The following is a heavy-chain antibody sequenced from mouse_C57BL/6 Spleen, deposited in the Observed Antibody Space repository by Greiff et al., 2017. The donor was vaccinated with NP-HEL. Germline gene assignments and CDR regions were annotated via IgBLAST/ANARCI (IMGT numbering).Heavy chain of an antibody. J-gene: IGHJ4*01. CDR1: GFTFSDYG. V-gene: IGHV5-17*01. D-gene: IGHD1-1*01. Sequence: EVKLVESGGGLVKPGGSLKLSCAASGFTFSDYGMHWVRQAPEKGLEWVAYISSGSSTIYYADTVKGRFTISRDNAKNTLFMQMTSLSSEDTAMYYWASRYYYVSSSYAMDDWGQGASVTVAS. CDR2: ISSGSSTI. CDR3: ASRYYYVSSSYAMDD.